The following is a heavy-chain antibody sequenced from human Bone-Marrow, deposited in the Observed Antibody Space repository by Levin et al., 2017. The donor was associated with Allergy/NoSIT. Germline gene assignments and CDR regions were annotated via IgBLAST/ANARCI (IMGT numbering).Heavy chain of an antibody. Sequence: PGGSLRLSCAASGFTFSSYSMNWVRQAPGKGLEWVSSISSSSSYIYYADSVKGRFTISRDNAKNSLYLQMNSLRAEDTAVYYCARETDGAAAGQGYFDYWGQGTLVTVSS. CDR1: GFTFSSYS. V-gene: IGHV3-21*01. CDR2: ISSSSSYI. CDR3: ARETDGAAAGQGYFDY. J-gene: IGHJ4*02. D-gene: IGHD6-13*01.